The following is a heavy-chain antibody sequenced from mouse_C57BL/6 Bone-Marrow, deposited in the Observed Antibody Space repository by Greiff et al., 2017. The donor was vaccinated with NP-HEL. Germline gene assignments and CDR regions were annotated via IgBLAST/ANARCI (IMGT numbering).Heavy chain of an antibody. CDR2: IDPSDSYT. CDR1: GYTFTSYW. Sequence: QVHVKQPGAELVRPGTSVKLSCKASGYTFTSYWMHWVKQRPGQGLEWIGVIDPSDSYTNYNQKFKGKATLTVDTSSSTAYMQLSSLTSEDSAVYYCAREGIYYGNFYWYFDVWGTGTTVTVSS. V-gene: IGHV1-59*01. CDR3: AREGIYYGNFYWYFDV. J-gene: IGHJ1*03. D-gene: IGHD2-1*01.